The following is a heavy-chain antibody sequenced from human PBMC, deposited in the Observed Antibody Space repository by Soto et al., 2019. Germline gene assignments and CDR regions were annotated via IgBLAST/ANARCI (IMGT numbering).Heavy chain of an antibody. D-gene: IGHD2-21*01. Sequence: EGSLRPSCSASRFPFINYVISWVSQAPGEGLEWVSAISSSGDDTYYADSVKGRFTISRDNSRNTVHLQMNSLRADDTAVYYCATRGLGFYDGGGPVWGQGTQVIFSS. CDR1: RFPFINYV. J-gene: IGHJ4*02. CDR2: ISSSGDDT. V-gene: IGHV3-23*01. CDR3: ATRGLGFYDGGGPV.